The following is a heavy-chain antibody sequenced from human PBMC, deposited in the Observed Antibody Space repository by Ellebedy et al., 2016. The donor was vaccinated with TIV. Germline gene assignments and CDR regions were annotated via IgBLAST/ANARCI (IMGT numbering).Heavy chain of an antibody. J-gene: IGHJ3*01. Sequence: MPSETLSLTCTVSGGSIRSSSYYWGWIRQPPGKGLEWIGSIYYSGSTYYNPSLQSRVTISLDTSKNQFSLRLTSVTAADTAIYFCARHACRTTVFTLTFCSRASGDPFDVWGQGKLVTVSS. CDR3: ARHACRTTVFTLTFCSRASGDPFDV. CDR1: GGSIRSSSYY. V-gene: IGHV4-39*01. CDR2: IYYSGST. D-gene: IGHD4-11*01.